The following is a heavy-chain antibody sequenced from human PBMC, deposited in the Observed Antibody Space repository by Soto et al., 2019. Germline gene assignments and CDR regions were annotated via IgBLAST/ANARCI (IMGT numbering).Heavy chain of an antibody. CDR1: GYTFTGYY. CDR3: ARTPQVAATLAAVDY. Sequence: QVQLVQSGAEVKKPGASVKVSCKASGYTFTGYYMHWVRQAPGQGLEWMGWINPNSGGTNYAQKFQGWVTMTRDTSISTAYMELSRLRSDDTAVYYCARTPQVAATLAAVDYWGQGTLVTVSS. CDR2: INPNSGGT. D-gene: IGHD2-15*01. V-gene: IGHV1-2*04. J-gene: IGHJ4*02.